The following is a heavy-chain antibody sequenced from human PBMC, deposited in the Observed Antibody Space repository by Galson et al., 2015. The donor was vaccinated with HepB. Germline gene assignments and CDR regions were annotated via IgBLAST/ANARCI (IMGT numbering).Heavy chain of an antibody. Sequence: ETLSLTCAVSGDSISNDRWWSWVRQPPGEGLEWIGEAYDSGGTNYRPSLKSRVTISVDKSKNQFSLKLTSVTAADTAVYYCARAKEGRGYFDYWGQGTLVTVSS. D-gene: IGHD3-10*01. V-gene: IGHV4-4*02. CDR2: AYDSGGT. CDR1: GDSISNDRW. CDR3: ARAKEGRGYFDY. J-gene: IGHJ4*02.